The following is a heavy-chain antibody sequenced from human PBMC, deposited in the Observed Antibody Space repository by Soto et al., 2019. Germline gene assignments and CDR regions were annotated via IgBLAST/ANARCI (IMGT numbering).Heavy chain of an antibody. CDR2: IIPIFGTA. CDR3: ARGNPSWLQLWYFDL. D-gene: IGHD5-12*01. Sequence: QVQLVQSGAEVKKPGSSVTVSCKASGGTFSSYTISWVRQAPGQGLEWMGGIIPIFGTANYAQKFQGRVTITADESTSTAYMELSSLRSADTAVYYCARGNPSWLQLWYFDLWGRGTLVTVSS. J-gene: IGHJ2*01. V-gene: IGHV1-69*12. CDR1: GGTFSSYT.